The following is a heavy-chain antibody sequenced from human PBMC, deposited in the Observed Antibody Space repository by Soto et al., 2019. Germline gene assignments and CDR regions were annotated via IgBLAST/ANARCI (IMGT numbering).Heavy chain of an antibody. V-gene: IGHV4-39*01. CDR3: ATTRGLAVGGSFDH. CDR2: FFSGST. CDR1: CASISRRSSY. J-gene: IGHJ5*02. D-gene: IGHD6-19*01. Sequence: SETLSLTCIVSCASISRRSSYWGWIRQPPGKGLEWVGTFFSGSTYTNPSLKSRVTISVDSSKNQFSLKLTSVAVEDTAIYYCATTRGLAVGGSFDHWGQGVLVTVSS.